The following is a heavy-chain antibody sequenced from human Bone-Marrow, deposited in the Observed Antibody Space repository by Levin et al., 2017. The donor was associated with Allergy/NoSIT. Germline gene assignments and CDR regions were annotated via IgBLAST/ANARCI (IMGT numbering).Heavy chain of an antibody. J-gene: IGHJ4*02. D-gene: IGHD6-19*01. CDR1: GFTFSSYG. CDR2: ISYDGSNK. CDR3: AKDGVAVAGNNFSPDY. Sequence: GGSLRLSCAASGFTFSSYGMHWVRQAPGKGLEWVAVISYDGSNKYYADSVKGRFTISRDNSKNTLYLQMNSLRAEDTAVYYCAKDGVAVAGNNFSPDYWGQGTLVTVSS. V-gene: IGHV3-30*18.